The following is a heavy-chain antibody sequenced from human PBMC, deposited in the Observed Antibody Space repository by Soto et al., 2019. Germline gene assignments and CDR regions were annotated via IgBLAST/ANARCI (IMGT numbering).Heavy chain of an antibody. V-gene: IGHV1-18*01. Sequence: QVQLVQSGAEVKKPGASVKVSCKASGYVFTIYGISWVRQAPGQGLAWMGWMNTYNGGTNYAPTVQGRVNMTTDTSTSTAYMELRSLRSDDTAVYYCARDPGAARGFDPWGQGTLVTVSS. CDR3: ARDPGAARGFDP. J-gene: IGHJ5*02. CDR1: GYVFTIYG. CDR2: MNTYNGGT. D-gene: IGHD3-10*01.